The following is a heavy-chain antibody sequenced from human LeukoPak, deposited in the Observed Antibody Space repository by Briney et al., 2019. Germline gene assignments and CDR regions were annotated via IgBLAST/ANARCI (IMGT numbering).Heavy chain of an antibody. Sequence: PSETLSLTCTVSGGSISSYYWSWIRQPAGKGLEWIGRIYTSGSTNYNPSLKSRVTMSVDTSKNQFPLKLSSVTAADTAVYYCARDLPYYDYGGNSAFDYWGQGTLVTVSS. D-gene: IGHD4-23*01. V-gene: IGHV4-4*07. J-gene: IGHJ4*02. CDR2: IYTSGST. CDR3: ARDLPYYDYGGNSAFDY. CDR1: GGSISSYY.